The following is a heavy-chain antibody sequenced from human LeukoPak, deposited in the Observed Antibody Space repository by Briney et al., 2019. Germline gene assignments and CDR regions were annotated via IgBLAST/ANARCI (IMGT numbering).Heavy chain of an antibody. D-gene: IGHD6-13*01. CDR3: ARDRGPSSSWSFFWFDP. V-gene: IGHV4-38-2*02. CDR2: IYHSGST. J-gene: IGHJ5*02. CDR1: GYSISSGYY. Sequence: SETLSLTCTVSGYSISSGYYWGWIRQPPGKGLEWIGSIYHSGSTYYNPSLKSRVTISVDTSKNQFSLKLSSVTAADTAVYYCARDRGPSSSWSFFWFDPWGQGTLVTASS.